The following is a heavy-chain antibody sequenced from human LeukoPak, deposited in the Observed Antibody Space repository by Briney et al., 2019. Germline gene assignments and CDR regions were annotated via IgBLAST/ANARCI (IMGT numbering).Heavy chain of an antibody. CDR1: GFTFSSYA. V-gene: IGHV3-21*01. CDR3: ARDRPYCSSTSCYQYFDY. CDR2: ISSSSSYI. D-gene: IGHD2-2*01. J-gene: IGHJ4*02. Sequence: GGSLRLSCAASGFTFSSYAMSWVRQAPGKGLEWVSSISSSSSYIYYADSVKGRFTISRDNAKNSLYLQMNSLRAEDTAVYYCARDRPYCSSTSCYQYFDYWGQGTLVTVSS.